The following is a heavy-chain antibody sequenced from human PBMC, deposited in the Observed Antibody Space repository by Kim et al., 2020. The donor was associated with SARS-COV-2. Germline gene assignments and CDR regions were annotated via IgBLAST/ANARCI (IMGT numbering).Heavy chain of an antibody. CDR1: GFTFDDYA. J-gene: IGHJ4*02. CDR3: ANQEGDY. Sequence: GGSLRLSCAASGFTFDDYAMHWVRQAPGKGLEWVSLISGDGGSTYYADSVKGRFTISRDNSKNSLYLQMNILRTEDTALYYCANQEGDYWGQGTLVTVSS. CDR2: ISGDGGST. V-gene: IGHV3-43*02.